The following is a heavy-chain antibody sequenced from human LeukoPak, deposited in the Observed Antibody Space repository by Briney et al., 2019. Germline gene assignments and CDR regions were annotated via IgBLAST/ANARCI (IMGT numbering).Heavy chain of an antibody. J-gene: IGHJ6*03. D-gene: IGHD1-26*01. CDR3: ARAPGRNPIVGATREEVDYYYYYMDV. CDR2: IKSKTDGGTT. Sequence: GGSLRLSCAASGFTFINAWMSWVRQAPGKGLEWVGRIKSKTDGGTTDYAAPVQGRFTISRDDSKNTLYLQMNSLRAEDTAVYYCARAPGRNPIVGATREEVDYYYYYMDVWGKGTTVTVSS. V-gene: IGHV3-15*05. CDR1: GFTFINAW.